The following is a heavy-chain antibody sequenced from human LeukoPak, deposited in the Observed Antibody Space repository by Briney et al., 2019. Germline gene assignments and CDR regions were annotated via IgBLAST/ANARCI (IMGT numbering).Heavy chain of an antibody. Sequence: GGSLRLSCAASGFTVSDYYMSWVRQAPGKGLEWVSVMYSRGDTYYANSVKGRFTFSRDISKNTLYLQMNGLRTEDTAMYYCARDAPQVPAAGVLASWGQGTLVTVSP. CDR2: MYSRGDT. V-gene: IGHV3-53*01. D-gene: IGHD6-13*01. CDR1: GFTVSDYY. J-gene: IGHJ5*02. CDR3: ARDAPQVPAAGVLAS.